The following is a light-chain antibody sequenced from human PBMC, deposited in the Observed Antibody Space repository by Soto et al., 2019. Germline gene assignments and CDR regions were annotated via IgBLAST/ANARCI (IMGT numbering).Light chain of an antibody. CDR1: QSVSSSY. CDR2: GAS. CDR3: QQYGSSPGT. J-gene: IGKJ1*01. V-gene: IGKV3-20*01. Sequence: EIVLTQSPGALSLSPGERATLSYRASQSVSSSYLAWYQQKPGQAPRLLIYGASSRATGIPDRFSGSGSGTDFTLTISRPEPEDFAVYYCQQYGSSPGTFGQGTKVDIK.